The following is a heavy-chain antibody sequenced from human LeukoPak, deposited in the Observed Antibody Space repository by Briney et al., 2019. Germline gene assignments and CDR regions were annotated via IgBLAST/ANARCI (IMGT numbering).Heavy chain of an antibody. J-gene: IGHJ6*02. CDR2: IKKDGSEK. Sequence: PGGSLRLSCAASGFTFSRYYMSWVRQAPGKGLEWVANIKKDGSEKYYVDSVKGRFTISRDNAKNSLYLQINSLRAEDTAVYYCARVSGVYYYNYGMDVWGQGTTVTVSS. V-gene: IGHV3-7*01. CDR3: ARVSGVYYYNYGMDV. CDR1: GFTFSRYY. D-gene: IGHD6-25*01.